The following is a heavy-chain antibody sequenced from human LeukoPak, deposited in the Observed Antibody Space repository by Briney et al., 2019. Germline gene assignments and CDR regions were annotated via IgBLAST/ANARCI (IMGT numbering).Heavy chain of an antibody. CDR3: ARDYYDSSGSPLFDY. J-gene: IGHJ4*02. V-gene: IGHV3-21*01. CDR2: ISSSSSYI. D-gene: IGHD3-22*01. CDR1: GFTFSSYS. Sequence: RPGGSLRLSCAASGFTFSSYSMTWVRQAPGKGLEWVSSISSSSSYIYYADSVKGRFTISRDNAKNSLYLQMNSLGAEDTAVYYCARDYYDSSGSPLFDYWGQGTLVTVSS.